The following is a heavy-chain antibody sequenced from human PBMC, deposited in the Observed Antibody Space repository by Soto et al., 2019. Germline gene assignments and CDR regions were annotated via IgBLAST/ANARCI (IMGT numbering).Heavy chain of an antibody. V-gene: IGHV3-53*01. J-gene: IGHJ4*02. CDR2: IYSGGST. CDR1: GFTFSSYG. CDR3: ARVQNL. Sequence: PGGSLRLSCAASGFTFSSYGMHWVRQAPGKGLEWVSVIYSGGSTYYADSVKGRFTISRDNSKNTLYLQMNSLRAEDTAVYYCARVQNLWGQGTLVTVSS.